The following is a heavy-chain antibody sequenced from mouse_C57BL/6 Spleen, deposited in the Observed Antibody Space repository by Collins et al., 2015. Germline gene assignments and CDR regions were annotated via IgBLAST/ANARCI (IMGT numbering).Heavy chain of an antibody. CDR1: GYTFTGYW. J-gene: IGHJ1*03. V-gene: IGHV1-9*01. CDR3: AREAHYYGSSYVPYFDV. Sequence: QVQLQQSGAELMKPGASVKLSCKATGYTFTGYWIEWVKQRPGHGLEWIGEILPGSGSTNYNEKFKGKATFTADTSSNTAYMQLSSLTTEDSAIYYCAREAHYYGSSYVPYFDVWGTGTTVTVSS. D-gene: IGHD1-1*01. CDR2: ILPGSGST.